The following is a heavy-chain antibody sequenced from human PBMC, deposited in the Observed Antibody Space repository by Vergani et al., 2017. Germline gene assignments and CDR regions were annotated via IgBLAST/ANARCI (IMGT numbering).Heavy chain of an antibody. CDR3: ARVSPGDNSGWEPFDY. V-gene: IGHV1-69*13. D-gene: IGHD6-19*01. CDR2: IIPIFGSA. J-gene: IGHJ4*02. Sequence: QVQLVQSGAEVKKPGSSVRVSCKASGGTFSSYAISWVRQAPGQGLEWMGRIIPIFGSANYAQKFQGRVTITADASAGTAYMALNNLRSEDTAVYYCARVSPGDNSGWEPFDYWGQGTLVTVSS. CDR1: GGTFSSYA.